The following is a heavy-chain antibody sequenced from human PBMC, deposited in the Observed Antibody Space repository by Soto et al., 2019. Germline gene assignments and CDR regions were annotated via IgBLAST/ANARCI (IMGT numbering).Heavy chain of an antibody. V-gene: IGHV3-21*01. Sequence: EVQLVESGGGLVKPGGSLRLSCAASGFTFSSYSMNWVRQAPGKGLEWVSSISSSSSYIYYADSVKGRFTISRDNAKNSPYVQMNSLRAEATAVYYCARDVIAGWYEVPYYYYGMDVWGQGTTVTVSS. D-gene: IGHD6-19*01. CDR1: GFTFSSYS. J-gene: IGHJ6*02. CDR2: ISSSSSYI. CDR3: ARDVIAGWYEVPYYYYGMDV.